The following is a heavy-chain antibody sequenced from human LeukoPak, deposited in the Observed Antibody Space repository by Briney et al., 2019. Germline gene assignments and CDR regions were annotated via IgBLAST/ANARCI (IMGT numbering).Heavy chain of an antibody. CDR3: AKDYQVGATRRYYMDV. CDR1: GFTFSSYA. J-gene: IGHJ6*03. D-gene: IGHD1-26*01. Sequence: PGGSLRLSCAAAGFTFSSYAMSWVRQAPGKGLEWVSPISGSGGSTYYADSVKGRFTISRDNSKNTLYLQMNSLRAEDTAVYYCAKDYQVGATRRYYMDVWGKGTTVTVSS. CDR2: ISGSGGST. V-gene: IGHV3-23*01.